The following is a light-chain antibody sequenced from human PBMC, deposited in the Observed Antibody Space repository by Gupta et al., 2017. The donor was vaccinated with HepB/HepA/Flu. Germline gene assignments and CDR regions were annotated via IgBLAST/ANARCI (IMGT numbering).Light chain of an antibody. J-gene: IGKJ2*02. V-gene: IGKV3-20*01. CDR3: QKYGYSPCT. CDR1: HSVDRNY. Sequence: EILLPQSPVPLSLSPGDRATLSCRASHSVDRNYLAWYQQKPGQVTRLLFEGASSRATGIPDFCGGGGARKVSMTTSSRLQHDVAADFYHQKYGYSPCTFGQGTKVESK. CDR2: GAS.